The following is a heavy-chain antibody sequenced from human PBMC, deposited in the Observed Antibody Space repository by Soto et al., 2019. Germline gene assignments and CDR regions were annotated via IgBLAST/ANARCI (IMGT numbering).Heavy chain of an antibody. D-gene: IGHD2-15*01. CDR2: IYSGGST. CDR1: GFTVSSNY. CDR3: ARVVSKDCSGGSCSRYWYFDL. V-gene: IGHV3-53*01. J-gene: IGHJ2*01. Sequence: GGSLRLSCAASGFTVSSNYMSWVRQAPGKGLEWVSVIYSGGSTYYADSVKGRFTISRDNSKNTLYLQMNSLRAEDTAVYYCARVVSKDCSGGSCSRYWYFDLWGRGTLVTVSS.